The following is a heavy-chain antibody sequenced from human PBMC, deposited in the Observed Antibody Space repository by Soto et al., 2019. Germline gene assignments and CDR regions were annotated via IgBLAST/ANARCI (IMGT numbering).Heavy chain of an antibody. D-gene: IGHD3-16*01. CDR2: IWYDGSNK. CDR1: GFTFSSYG. CDR3: AGERGVHAFDI. Sequence: GGSLRLSCAASGFTFSSYGMHWVRQAPGKGLEWVAVIWYDGSNKYYADSVKGRFTSSRDNYKNTLYLQMNSLRAEDASVYYCAGERGVHAFDIWGQGTMVTVSS. J-gene: IGHJ3*02. V-gene: IGHV3-33*01.